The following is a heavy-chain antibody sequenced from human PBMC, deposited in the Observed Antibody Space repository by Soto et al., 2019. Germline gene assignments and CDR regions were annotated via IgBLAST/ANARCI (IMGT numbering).Heavy chain of an antibody. J-gene: IGHJ4*02. CDR1: GFTFSSYS. CDR2: ISSSSSTI. CDR3: ARDDCSGGSCYPVRGDFDY. V-gene: IGHV3-48*01. Sequence: EVQLVVSGGGLVQPGGSLRLSCAASGFTFSSYSMNWVRQAPGKGLEWVSSISSSSSTIYYADSVKGRFTISRDNAKNSLYLQMNSLRAEDTAVYYCARDDCSGGSCYPVRGDFDYWGQGTLVTVSS. D-gene: IGHD2-15*01.